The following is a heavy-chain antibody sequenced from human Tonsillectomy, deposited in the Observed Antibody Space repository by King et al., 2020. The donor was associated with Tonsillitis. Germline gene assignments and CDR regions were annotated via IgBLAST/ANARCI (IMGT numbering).Heavy chain of an antibody. V-gene: IGHV3-30*02. J-gene: IGHJ4*02. CDR3: QCCGDDSQNFFDY. Sequence: VQLVESGGGVVQPGGSLRLSCAVSGFTFRNYAMNWVRQAPGKGLEWVAFISYDGTKKYYVDSVKGRFTISRDNSKNTLYLQMHSLRPDDTAVYYCQCCGDDSQNFFDYWGRGSLVTVSS. CDR1: GFTFRNYA. D-gene: IGHD3-10*01. CDR2: ISYDGTKK.